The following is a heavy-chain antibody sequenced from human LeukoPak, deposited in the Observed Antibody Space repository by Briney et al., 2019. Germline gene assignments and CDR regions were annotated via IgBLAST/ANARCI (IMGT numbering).Heavy chain of an antibody. J-gene: IGHJ6*03. Sequence: PGGSLRLSCAASGFTFSSYEMNWVRQAPGKGLEWVSYISSSGSTIYYADSVKGRFTISRDNAKNSLYLQMNSLRAEDTAVYYCARAEGISGSYYRYYYYMDVWGKGTTVTVSS. V-gene: IGHV3-48*03. CDR2: ISSSGSTI. CDR1: GFTFSSYE. CDR3: ARAEGISGSYYRYYYYMDV. D-gene: IGHD1-26*01.